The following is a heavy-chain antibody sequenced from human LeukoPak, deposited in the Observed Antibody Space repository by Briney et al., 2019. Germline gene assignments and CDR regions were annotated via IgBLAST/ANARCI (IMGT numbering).Heavy chain of an antibody. Sequence: YPGGSLRLSCAASGFTFDTYAMTWVRQVRGKGLEWVSNISGRGTSTNYSDSVKGRFTISRDNSKNTLHLQMNSLRAEDTAIYYCAKSYRQESDSSSSFDYWRQGTLVTVSS. V-gene: IGHV3-23*01. CDR3: AKSYRQESDSSSSFDY. D-gene: IGHD6-6*01. CDR1: GFTFDTYA. CDR2: ISGRGTST. J-gene: IGHJ4*02.